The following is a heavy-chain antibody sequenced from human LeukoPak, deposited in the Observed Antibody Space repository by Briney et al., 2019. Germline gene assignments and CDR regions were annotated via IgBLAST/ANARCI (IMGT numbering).Heavy chain of an antibody. CDR2: VSSNGGTT. CDR3: AREGLGGYVGPYLDY. J-gene: IGHJ4*02. Sequence: GGSLRLSCAASGFTFSSYGMHWVRQAPGKGLEYVSVVSSNGGTTYYANSVKGRFTISRDNSKNTLYLQMGSLRDDDMAVYYCAREGLGGYVGPYLDYWGQGTLVTVSS. V-gene: IGHV3-64*01. CDR1: GFTFSSYG. D-gene: IGHD5-12*01.